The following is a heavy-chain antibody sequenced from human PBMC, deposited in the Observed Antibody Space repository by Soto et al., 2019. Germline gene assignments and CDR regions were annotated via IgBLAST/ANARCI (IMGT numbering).Heavy chain of an antibody. CDR1: GGSISSYY. V-gene: IGHV4-59*08. CDR2: IYYSGST. Sequence: SETLSLTCTVSGGSISSYYWSWIRQPPGKGLEWIGYIYYSGSTNYNPSLKSRVTISVDTSKNQFSLKLSSVTAADTAVYYCARHVMLSSGWYGGWAFDIWGQGTMVTVSS. CDR3: ARHVMLSSGWYGGWAFDI. D-gene: IGHD6-19*01. J-gene: IGHJ3*02.